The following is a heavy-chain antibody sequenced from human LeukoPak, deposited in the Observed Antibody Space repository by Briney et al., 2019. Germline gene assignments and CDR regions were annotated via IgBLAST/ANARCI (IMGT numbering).Heavy chain of an antibody. V-gene: IGHV3-30*01. J-gene: IGHJ6*03. CDR2: ISYDGSNK. CDR3: ARSYVPNYYYYYYYMDV. Sequence: GRSLRLSCAASGFTFSSYAMHWVRQAPGKGLEWVAVISYDGSNKYYADSVKGRFTISRDNSKNTLYLQMNSLRAEDTAVYYRARSYVPNYYYYYYYMDVWGKGTTVTVSS. CDR1: GFTFSSYA. D-gene: IGHD1-1*01.